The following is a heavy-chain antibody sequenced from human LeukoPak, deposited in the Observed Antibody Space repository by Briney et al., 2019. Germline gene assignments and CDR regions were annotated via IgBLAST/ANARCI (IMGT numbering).Heavy chain of an antibody. J-gene: IGHJ4*02. D-gene: IGHD4-17*01. V-gene: IGHV4-34*01. CDR3: ARGRSWYGDSNFDY. CDR1: GGSFSGYY. Sequence: SETLSLTCAVYGGSFSGYYWSWIRQPPGKGLEWIGEINHSGSTNYNPSLKSRVTISVDTSKNQFSLKLSSVTAADTAVYYCARGRSWYGDSNFDYWGQGTLVTVSS. CDR2: INHSGST.